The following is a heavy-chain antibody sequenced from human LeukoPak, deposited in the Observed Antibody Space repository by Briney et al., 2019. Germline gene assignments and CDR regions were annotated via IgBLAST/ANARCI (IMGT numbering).Heavy chain of an antibody. Sequence: SETLSLTCTVSGGSISSGGYYWSWIRQPPGKGLEWIGYIYHSGSTYYNPSLKSRVTISVDRSKNQFSLKLSSVTAADTAVYYCARVVAAAGIFYFDYWGQGTLVTVSS. J-gene: IGHJ4*02. CDR1: GGSISSGGYY. CDR2: IYHSGST. CDR3: ARVVAAAGIFYFDY. V-gene: IGHV4-30-2*01. D-gene: IGHD6-13*01.